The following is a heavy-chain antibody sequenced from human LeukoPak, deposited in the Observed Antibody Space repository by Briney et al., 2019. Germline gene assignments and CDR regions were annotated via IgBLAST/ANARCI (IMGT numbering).Heavy chain of an antibody. Sequence: SETLSLTCTVSGGSISGWYWSWIRQPPGKGLEWIGYIYGSGYTNYNPSLKSRVTMSIDTSKNHFSLKLTSVTAADTATYYCARSYDSSGSGFDYWGQGTLVTVSS. CDR2: IYGSGYT. CDR1: GGSISGWY. V-gene: IGHV4-59*01. J-gene: IGHJ4*02. CDR3: ARSYDSSGSGFDY. D-gene: IGHD3-22*01.